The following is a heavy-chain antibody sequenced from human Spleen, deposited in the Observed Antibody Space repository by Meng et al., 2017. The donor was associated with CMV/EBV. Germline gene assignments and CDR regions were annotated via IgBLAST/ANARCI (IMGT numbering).Heavy chain of an antibody. V-gene: IGHV6-1*01. CDR2: TYYRSKYYN. D-gene: IGHD1-1*01. CDR1: CRNNAT. Sequence: CRNNATWNWMRQSPSRGLEWLGKTYYRSKYYNDYAVFVKGRISITPDTSKNQFSLQLNSVTPEDTAIYYCAGGPGSSRYLYYGLDVWGQGTTVTVSS. J-gene: IGHJ6*02. CDR3: AGGPGSSRYLYYGLDV.